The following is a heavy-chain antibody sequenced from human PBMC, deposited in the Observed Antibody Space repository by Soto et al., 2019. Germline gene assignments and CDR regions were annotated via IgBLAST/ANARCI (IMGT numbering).Heavy chain of an antibody. CDR2: INSDGSAT. V-gene: IGHV3-74*01. J-gene: IGHJ6*02. Sequence: GGSLRLSCAASGFTFSSRWMHWVRQAPGKGLVWVSHINSDGSATTYADSEKGRFTISRDNAKNTLYLQMNSLRAEVTAVYYCARDTSYALDVWGQGTPVTVSS. CDR3: ARDTSYALDV. CDR1: GFTFSSRW.